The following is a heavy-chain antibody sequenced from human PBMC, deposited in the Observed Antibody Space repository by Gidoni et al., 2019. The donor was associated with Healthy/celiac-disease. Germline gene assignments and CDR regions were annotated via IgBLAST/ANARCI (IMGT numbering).Heavy chain of an antibody. CDR1: GYTFTSYA. CDR2: INAGNGNT. V-gene: IGHV1-3*01. D-gene: IGHD6-19*01. J-gene: IGHJ4*02. Sequence: QVQLVQSGAEVKKPGASVQVSCKASGYTFTSYAMHWVRQAPGQRLEWMGWINAGNGNTKYSQKFQGRVTITRDTSASTAYMELSSLRSEDTAVYYCARGPQRSSGWYYDWGQGTLVTVSS. CDR3: ARGPQRSSGWYYD.